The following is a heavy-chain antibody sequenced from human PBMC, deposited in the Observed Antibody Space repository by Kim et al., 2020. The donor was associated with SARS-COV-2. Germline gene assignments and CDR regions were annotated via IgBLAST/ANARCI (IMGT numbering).Heavy chain of an antibody. CDR2: ISGSSVA. CDR3: AKVGTRYSSGWYGHFDY. Sequence: GGSLRLSCSASGFTFSNYAMSWVRQAPGKGLEWVSAISGSSVANYVDSLKDRFTISRDNSKNTLYLQMNNLRVEDTAVYYCAKVGTRYSSGWYGHFDYWGQGTLVTVPS. D-gene: IGHD6-19*01. CDR1: GFTFSNYA. V-gene: IGHV3-23*01. J-gene: IGHJ4*02.